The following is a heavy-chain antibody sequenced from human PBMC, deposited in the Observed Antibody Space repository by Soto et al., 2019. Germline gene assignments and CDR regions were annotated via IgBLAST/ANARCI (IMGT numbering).Heavy chain of an antibody. Sequence: GASVKVSCKASGYTFTSYGISWVRQAPGQGLEWMGWISAYNGNTNYAQKLQGRVTMTTDTSTSTAYMELRSLRSDDTAVYYCARDSAPLRYFDWLLSPSGPYFDYWGQRTLVTVSS. CDR1: GYTFTSYG. D-gene: IGHD3-9*01. V-gene: IGHV1-18*01. CDR2: ISAYNGNT. CDR3: ARDSAPLRYFDWLLSPSGPYFDY. J-gene: IGHJ4*02.